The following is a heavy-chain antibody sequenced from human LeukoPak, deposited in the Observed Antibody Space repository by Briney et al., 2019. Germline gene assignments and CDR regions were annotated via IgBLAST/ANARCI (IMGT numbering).Heavy chain of an antibody. V-gene: IGHV3-30-3*01. CDR1: GFTFSSYA. CDR2: ISYDGSNK. Sequence: PGRSLRLSCAASGFTFSSYAMHWVRQAPGKGLEWVAVISYDGSNKYYADSVKGRFTISRDNSKNTLYLQMNSLRAEDTAVYYCARDNTRITMVRGVIKARAFDIWGQGTMVTVSS. CDR3: ARDNTRITMVRGVIKARAFDI. D-gene: IGHD3-10*01. J-gene: IGHJ3*02.